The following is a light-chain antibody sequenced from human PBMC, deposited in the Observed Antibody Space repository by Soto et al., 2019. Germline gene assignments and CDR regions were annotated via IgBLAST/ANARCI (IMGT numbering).Light chain of an antibody. Sequence: AIRMTQSPSSFSASTGDRVTITCRASQSISSYLAWYQQKPGKAPKLLIYAASTLKTGVPSRFSGSGSGTEFTLTVSCLQSEDFATYYCQQYYSYPRTFGQGTKVEFK. CDR3: QQYYSYPRT. V-gene: IGKV1-8*01. J-gene: IGKJ1*01. CDR2: AAS. CDR1: QSISSY.